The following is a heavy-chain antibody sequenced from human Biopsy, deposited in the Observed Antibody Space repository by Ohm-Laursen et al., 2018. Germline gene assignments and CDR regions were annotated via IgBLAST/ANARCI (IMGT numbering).Heavy chain of an antibody. CDR2: IDWGDAK. D-gene: IGHD2-2*02. V-gene: IGHV2-70*16. CDR1: GFSLNTRGMS. Sequence: TQTLTLTCTLSGFSLNTRGMSVTWIRQPPGKALEWLARIDWGDAKFYSESLKTRLTISKGTSENHVVLTLSGVAPVDTATYYCARIPILVVPAAIVYRHRRHLQGLDVWGQGATVIVSS. CDR3: ARIPILVVPAAIVYRHRRHLQGLDV. J-gene: IGHJ6*02.